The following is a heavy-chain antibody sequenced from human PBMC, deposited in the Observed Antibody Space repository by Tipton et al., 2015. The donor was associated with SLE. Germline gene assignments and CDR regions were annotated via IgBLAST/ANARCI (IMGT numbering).Heavy chain of an antibody. CDR1: GFTFSSYW. V-gene: IGHV3-74*01. CDR2: IKSDGSFT. J-gene: IGHJ5*02. D-gene: IGHD2-2*01. CDR3: AKESVVAGFDP. Sequence: SLRLSCAASGFTFSSYWMHWVRQAPGKGLVWVSRIKSDGSFTSYADSVKGRFTISRDNAKNTLYLQINSLRAEDTAVYYCAKESVVAGFDPWGQGTLVTVSS.